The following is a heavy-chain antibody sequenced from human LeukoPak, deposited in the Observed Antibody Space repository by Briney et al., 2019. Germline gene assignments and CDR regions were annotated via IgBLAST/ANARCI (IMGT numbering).Heavy chain of an antibody. J-gene: IGHJ4*02. D-gene: IGHD3-9*01. CDR1: GFTFSSYE. CDR2: ISSSGSTI. CDR3: ARYVLRYFDWLPYYFDY. Sequence: GGSLRLSCAASGFTFSSYEMNRVRQAPGKGLEWVSYISSSGSTIYYADSVKGRFTISRDNAKNSLYLQMNSLRAEDTAVYYCARYVLRYFDWLPYYFDYWGQGTLVTVSS. V-gene: IGHV3-48*03.